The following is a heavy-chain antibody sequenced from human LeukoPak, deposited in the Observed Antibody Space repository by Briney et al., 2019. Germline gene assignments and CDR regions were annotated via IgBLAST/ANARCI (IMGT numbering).Heavy chain of an antibody. Sequence: GESLKISCAASGFTFSSYAMSWVRQAPGKGLEWVSAISGSGGSTYYADSVKGRFTISRDNSKNTLYLQMNSLRAEDTAVYYCAKNAGYGSGSYYDYWGQGTLVTVSS. V-gene: IGHV3-23*01. CDR1: GFTFSSYA. J-gene: IGHJ4*02. CDR3: AKNAGYGSGSYYDY. CDR2: ISGSGGST. D-gene: IGHD3-10*01.